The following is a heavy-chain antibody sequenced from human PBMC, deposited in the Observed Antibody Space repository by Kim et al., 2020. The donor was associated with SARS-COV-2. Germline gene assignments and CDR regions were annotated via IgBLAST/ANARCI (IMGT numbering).Heavy chain of an antibody. D-gene: IGHD1-26*01. CDR1: GYSFTSYW. CDR3: ARHNSGSYLYYYYYGMDV. J-gene: IGHJ6*02. Sequence: GESLKISCKGSGYSFTSYWISWVRQMPGKGLEWMGRIYPSDSYTNYSPSFQGHVTISADKSISTAYLQWSSLKASDTAMYYCARHNSGSYLYYYYYGMDVWGQGTTVTVSS. V-gene: IGHV5-10-1*01. CDR2: IYPSDSYT.